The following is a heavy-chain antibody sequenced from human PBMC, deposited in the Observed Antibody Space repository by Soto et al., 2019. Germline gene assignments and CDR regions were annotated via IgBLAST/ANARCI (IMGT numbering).Heavy chain of an antibody. V-gene: IGHV3-33*01. CDR1: ESXXXGXG. CDR2: IRFDGSNI. Sequence: QVLLVESGGGVXXPGRSXXLSCAASESXXXGXGMHXXXQAPGKGLEWVAIIRFDGSNINYADFVRGRFTISRDNFKNMLYLEMNSLRVEDTAVYYCARDGVGATTFWGYLDYWGQGTLVTVSA. CDR3: ARDGVGATTFWGYLDY. D-gene: IGHD1-26*01. J-gene: IGHJ4*02.